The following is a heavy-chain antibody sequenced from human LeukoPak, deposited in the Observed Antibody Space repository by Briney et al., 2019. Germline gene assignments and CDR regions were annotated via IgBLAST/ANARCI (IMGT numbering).Heavy chain of an antibody. Sequence: SETLSLTCTVSGGSISSYYWSWIRQPAGKGLEWIGRIYTSGSTNYNPSLKSRVTMSVDTSKNQFSLKLSSVTAADTAVYYCARVKELYSRGWLTNAFDIWGQGTMVTVSS. CDR1: GGSISSYY. J-gene: IGHJ3*02. D-gene: IGHD6-19*01. V-gene: IGHV4-4*07. CDR2: IYTSGST. CDR3: ARVKELYSRGWLTNAFDI.